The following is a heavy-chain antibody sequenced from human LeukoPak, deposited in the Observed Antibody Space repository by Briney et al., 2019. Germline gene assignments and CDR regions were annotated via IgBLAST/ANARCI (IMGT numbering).Heavy chain of an antibody. CDR2: IYYSGST. J-gene: IGHJ4*02. CDR1: GGSISSGSYY. V-gene: IGHV4-61*02. Sequence: SETLSLTCTVSGGSISSGSYYWSWIRQPAGKGLEWIGRIYYSGSTNYNPSLKSRVTISADTSKNQFSLKLSSVTAADTAVYYCARGILPFDYWGQGTLVTVSS. CDR3: ARGILPFDY. D-gene: IGHD2-21*01.